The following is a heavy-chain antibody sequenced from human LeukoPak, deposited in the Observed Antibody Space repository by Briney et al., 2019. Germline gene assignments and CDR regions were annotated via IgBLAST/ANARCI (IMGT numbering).Heavy chain of an antibody. D-gene: IGHD6-13*01. Sequence: PGGSLRLSCEASGFTFSSYGIHWVRQAPDKGLEWVAVVSYDGSDKYYADSVKGRFTISRDNAKNSLYLQMNSLRAEDTAVYYCARDMQQLVSRGDFWGQGTLVTVSS. CDR3: ARDMQQLVSRGDF. V-gene: IGHV3-30*03. CDR1: GFTFSSYG. J-gene: IGHJ4*02. CDR2: VSYDGSDK.